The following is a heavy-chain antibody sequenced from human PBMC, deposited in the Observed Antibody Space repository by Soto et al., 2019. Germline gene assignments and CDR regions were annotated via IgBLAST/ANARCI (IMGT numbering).Heavy chain of an antibody. CDR1: GDSVSSYSAA. Sequence: SQTLSLTCAISGDSVSSYSAAWNWIRQSPSGGLEWLGRTYYRSRFFSDYAESVKSRIIINPDTSKNQFSLKLSSVTAADTAVYYCARRFPYGMDVWGQGTTVTVSS. J-gene: IGHJ6*02. CDR2: TYYRSRFFS. V-gene: IGHV6-1*01. CDR3: ARRFPYGMDV. D-gene: IGHD3-16*01.